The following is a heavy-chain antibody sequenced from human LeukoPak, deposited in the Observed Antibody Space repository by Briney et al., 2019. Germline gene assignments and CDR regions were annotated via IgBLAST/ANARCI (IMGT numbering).Heavy chain of an antibody. V-gene: IGHV3-23*01. CDR2: ISGSGGST. CDR3: AKDLDYDFWSGPQFDY. J-gene: IGHJ4*02. D-gene: IGHD3-3*01. Sequence: GGSLRLSCAASGFTFSSYAMSWVRQAPGKGLEWVSAISGSGGSTYYADSVKGRFTISRDNSKNTLYQQMNSLRAEDTAVYYCAKDLDYDFWSGPQFDYWGQGTLVTVSS. CDR1: GFTFSSYA.